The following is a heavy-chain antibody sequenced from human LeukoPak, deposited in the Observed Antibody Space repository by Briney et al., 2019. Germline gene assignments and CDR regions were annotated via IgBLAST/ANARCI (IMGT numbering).Heavy chain of an antibody. D-gene: IGHD6-19*01. CDR3: ARNRAYRSGWTDH. CDR1: GFTLSSSA. CDR2: ISYDGSNK. J-gene: IGHJ5*02. Sequence: PGGSLRLSCAASGFTLSSSAMHWVRQAPGKGLEWVAVISYDGSNKYYADSVKGRFTISRDKSKNTLYLQMNSLRAEDTALYYCARNRAYRSGWTDHWGQGTLVTVSS. V-gene: IGHV3-30*04.